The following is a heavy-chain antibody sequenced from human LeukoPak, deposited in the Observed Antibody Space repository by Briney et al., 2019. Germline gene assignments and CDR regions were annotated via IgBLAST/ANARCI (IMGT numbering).Heavy chain of an antibody. V-gene: IGHV1-2*04. D-gene: IGHD6-19*01. J-gene: IGHJ4*02. CDR3: AREGAVVGKGGFDY. CDR2: INPNSGGT. CDR1: GYTFTGYY. Sequence: GASVKVSCKASGYTFTGYYMHWVRQAPGQGLEWMGWINPNSGGTNYAQKFQGWVTMTRDTSISTAYMELSSLRSEDTAVYYCAREGAVVGKGGFDYWGQGTLVTVSS.